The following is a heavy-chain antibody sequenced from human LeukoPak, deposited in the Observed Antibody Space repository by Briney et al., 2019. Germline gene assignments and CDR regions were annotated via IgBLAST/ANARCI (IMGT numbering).Heavy chain of an antibody. J-gene: IGHJ6*03. V-gene: IGHV4-39*02. CDR3: ARALGRQHFYGSGTYKKNYYYMDV. Sequence: SETLSLTCNVSGDSISSSSYYWSWIRVPPGKGLEWIGSIYYAGSTYYNPSPKSRVTLSVDTSTNHFSLNIKSVTAADTAMYYCARALGRQHFYGSGTYKKNYYYMDVWGKGTTVTISS. CDR1: GDSISSSSYY. CDR2: IYYAGST. D-gene: IGHD3-10*01.